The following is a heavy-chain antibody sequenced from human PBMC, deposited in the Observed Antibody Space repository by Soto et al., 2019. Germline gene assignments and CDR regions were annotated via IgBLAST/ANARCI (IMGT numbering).Heavy chain of an antibody. D-gene: IGHD3-10*01. CDR3: ARDVSSRPGGFDP. CDR2: ITVYNGHT. J-gene: IGHJ5*02. CDR1: GYTFKDYA. Sequence: ASEKVSCKASGYTFKDYAISWVRQAPGQGLEWMGWITVYNGHTKSAQNLQGRVTMTSDTSTSTAYMELRSLRSDDTAVYYCARDVSSRPGGFDPWGQGTLVTVSS. V-gene: IGHV1-18*01.